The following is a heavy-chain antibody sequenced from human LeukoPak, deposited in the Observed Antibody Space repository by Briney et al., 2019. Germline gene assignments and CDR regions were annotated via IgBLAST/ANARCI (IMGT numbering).Heavy chain of an antibody. CDR3: ARDVFAEYSTHHKFDP. CDR1: GYTFTSYY. D-gene: IGHD6-6*01. V-gene: IGHV1-2*02. J-gene: IGHJ5*02. Sequence: APVKVSCKASGYTFTSYYMHWVRQAPGQGLEWMGWINPNSGGTNYAQNFQGRVTMTRDTSISTAYMEFSRLRSDDTAMYYCARDVFAEYSTHHKFDPWGQGTLVIVSS. CDR2: INPNSGGT.